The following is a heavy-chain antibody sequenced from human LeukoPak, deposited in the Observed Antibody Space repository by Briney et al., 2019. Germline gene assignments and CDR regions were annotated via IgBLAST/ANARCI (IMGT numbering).Heavy chain of an antibody. D-gene: IGHD1-14*01. CDR3: AREFVSTGYYGMDV. V-gene: IGHV3-30-3*01. CDR1: GFTFSSYA. Sequence: GGSLRLSCAASGFTFSSYAMHWVRQAPGKGLEGVAVISYDGSNKYYADSVKGRFTISRDNSKNTLYLQMNSLRAEDTAVYYCAREFVSTGYYGMDVWGQGTTVTVSS. CDR2: ISYDGSNK. J-gene: IGHJ6*02.